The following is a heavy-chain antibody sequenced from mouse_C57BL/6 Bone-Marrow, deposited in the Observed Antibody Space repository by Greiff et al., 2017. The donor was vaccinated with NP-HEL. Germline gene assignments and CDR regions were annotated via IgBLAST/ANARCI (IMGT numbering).Heavy chain of an antibody. CDR1: GYAFTNYL. Sequence: QVQLQQSGAELVRPGTSVKVSCKASGYAFTNYLIEWVKQRPGQGLEWIGVINPGSGGTNYNEKFKGKATLTADKSSSTAYMQLSSLTSEDSAVYFCARNYPNCDYWGQGTTLTVSS. D-gene: IGHD2-1*01. V-gene: IGHV1-54*01. J-gene: IGHJ2*01. CDR3: ARNYPNCDY. CDR2: INPGSGGT.